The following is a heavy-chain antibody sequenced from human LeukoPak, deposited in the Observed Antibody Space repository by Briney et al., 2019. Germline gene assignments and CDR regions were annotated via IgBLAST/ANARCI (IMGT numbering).Heavy chain of an antibody. V-gene: IGHV5-51*01. Sequence: GESLKISCKGSGYSFTSYWIGWVCQMPGKGLEWMGIIYPGDSDTRYSPSFQGQVTISADKSISTAYLQWSSLKASDTAMYYCARQLWDYGGGGEGAFDIWGQGTMVTVSS. CDR3: ARQLWDYGGGGEGAFDI. J-gene: IGHJ3*02. CDR1: GYSFTSYW. D-gene: IGHD4-23*01. CDR2: IYPGDSDT.